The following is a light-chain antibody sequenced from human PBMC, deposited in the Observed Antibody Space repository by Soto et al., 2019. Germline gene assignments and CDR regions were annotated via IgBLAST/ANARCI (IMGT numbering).Light chain of an antibody. CDR2: KAS. Sequence: DIQMTQSPSTLSGSVGDRVTITCRASQTISSWLAWYQQKPGKAPKLLIYKASTLKSGVPSRFSGSGSGTEFTLTISRLEPEDFAVYYCQQYGNLWTFGQGTKLEI. CDR3: QQYGNLWT. CDR1: QTISSW. V-gene: IGKV1-5*03. J-gene: IGKJ2*02.